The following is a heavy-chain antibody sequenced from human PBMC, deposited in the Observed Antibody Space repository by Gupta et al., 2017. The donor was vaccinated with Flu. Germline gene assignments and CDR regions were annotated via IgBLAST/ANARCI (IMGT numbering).Heavy chain of an antibody. J-gene: IGHJ4*02. V-gene: IGHV1-69*06. CDR1: SSYA. Sequence: SSYAISWVRQAPGQGLEWMGGIIPIFGTANYAQKFQGRVTITADKSTSTAYMELSSLRSEDTAVYYCARLPSNEWLNKFDYWGQGTLVTVSS. CDR3: ARLPSNEWLNKFDY. D-gene: IGHD3-3*01. CDR2: IIPIFGTA.